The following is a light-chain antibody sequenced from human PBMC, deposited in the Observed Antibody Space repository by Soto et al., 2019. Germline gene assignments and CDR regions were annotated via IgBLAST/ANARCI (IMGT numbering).Light chain of an antibody. Sequence: TQSPATLSVSPGERATLSCRASQSVSVNLAWYQQKPGKAPKLLIYAASTLQSGVPSRFSGSGSGTEFTLTISSLQPEDFATYSCQQLNSYPYTFGQGTKLEIK. V-gene: IGKV1-9*01. CDR1: QSVSVN. J-gene: IGKJ2*01. CDR3: QQLNSYPYT. CDR2: AAS.